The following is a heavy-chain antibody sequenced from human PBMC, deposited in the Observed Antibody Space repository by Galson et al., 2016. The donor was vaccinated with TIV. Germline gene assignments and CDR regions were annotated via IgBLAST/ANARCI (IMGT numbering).Heavy chain of an antibody. V-gene: IGHV1-69*13. D-gene: IGHD5-18*01. Sequence: SVKVSCKASGGTFSSYVVKWVRQAPGQGLEWMGEIIPMFGTANYAQKFQGRVTITADESTNTAYMELSSLRSEDTAVYYCAKDRNTAFDTHYSYYGLDVWGQGTTVIVSS. CDR2: IIPMFGTA. J-gene: IGHJ6*02. CDR1: GGTFSSYV. CDR3: AKDRNTAFDTHYSYYGLDV.